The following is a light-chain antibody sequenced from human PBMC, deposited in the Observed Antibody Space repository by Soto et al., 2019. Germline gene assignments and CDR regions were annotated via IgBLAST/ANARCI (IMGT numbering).Light chain of an antibody. J-gene: IGLJ1*01. CDR3: YSYRSGSAHV. CDR2: EVT. Sequence: QSALTQPASVSGSPGQSITISCTGTSSDVGGYNRVSWYQQHPDKAPKLIIYEVTNRPSGISNRSSGSKSGDTASLTISGLQAEDEADYYCYSYRSGSAHVFGTGTKVTVL. CDR1: SSDVGGYNR. V-gene: IGLV2-14*01.